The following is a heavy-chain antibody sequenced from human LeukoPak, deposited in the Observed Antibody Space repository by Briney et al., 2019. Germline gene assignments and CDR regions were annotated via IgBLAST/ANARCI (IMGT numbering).Heavy chain of an antibody. J-gene: IGHJ4*02. CDR1: GATVSSYA. Sequence: SVKLSCKASGATVSSYAISWVRQAPGQGLEWMGGIIPIFGTANYAQKFQGRVTITTDESTSTAYMELSSLRSEDTAVYYCARVGGHDYGDYAFDYWGQGTLVTVSS. CDR3: ARVGGHDYGDYAFDY. V-gene: IGHV1-69*05. CDR2: IIPIFGTA. D-gene: IGHD4-17*01.